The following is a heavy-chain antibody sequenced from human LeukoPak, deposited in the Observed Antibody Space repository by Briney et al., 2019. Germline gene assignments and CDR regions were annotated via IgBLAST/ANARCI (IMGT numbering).Heavy chain of an antibody. CDR3: AKDLVAVARGYYFDY. Sequence: PGGSLRLSWVASRFTFSTYAMGWVSQAPGEGMEWVSAISGGGGSTYYADSGKGWFTISRDISKNTLYLQMNSLRAEDTAVYYCAKDLVAVARGYYFDYWGQGTLVTVSS. D-gene: IGHD6-19*01. V-gene: IGHV3-23*01. CDR2: ISGGGGST. J-gene: IGHJ4*02. CDR1: RFTFSTYA.